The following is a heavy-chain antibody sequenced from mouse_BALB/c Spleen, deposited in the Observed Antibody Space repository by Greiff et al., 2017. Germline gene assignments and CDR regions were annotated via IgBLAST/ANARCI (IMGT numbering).Heavy chain of an antibody. V-gene: IGHV1-7*01. CDR1: GYTFTSYW. J-gene: IGHJ4*01. CDR3: ARYTDYYAMDY. Sequence: QVQLKESGAELAKPGASVKMSCKASGYTFTSYWMHWVKQRPGQGLEWIGYINPSTGYTEYNQKFKDKATLTADKSSSTAYMQLSSLTSEDSAVYYCARYTDYYAMDYWGQGTSVTVSS. CDR2: INPSTGYT.